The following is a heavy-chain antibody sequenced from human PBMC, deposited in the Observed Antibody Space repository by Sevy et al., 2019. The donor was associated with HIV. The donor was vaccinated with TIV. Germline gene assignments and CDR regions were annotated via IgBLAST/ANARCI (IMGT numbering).Heavy chain of an antibody. CDR3: AREGCNKPHDY. V-gene: IGHV3-23*01. CDR1: GFTFSKYS. J-gene: IGHJ4*02. CDR2: FSFGCGKI. Sequence: GGSLRLSCAASGFTFSKYSMSWIRQTPGKGLEWVSTFSFGCGKINYAESVKGRFTISRDDSRNTFYLQMNSLRAEDTAIYYCAREGCNKPHDYWGQGTVVTVSS. D-gene: IGHD2-8*01.